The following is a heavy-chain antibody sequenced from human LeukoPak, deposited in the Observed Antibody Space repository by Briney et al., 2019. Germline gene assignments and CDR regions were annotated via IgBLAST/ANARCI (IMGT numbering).Heavy chain of an antibody. CDR1: GYTFTGYY. J-gene: IGHJ5*02. CDR2: INPNSGGT. Sequence: ASVKVSCKASGYTFTGYYMHWVRQAPGQGLEWMGWINPNSGGTNYAQKFQGRVTMTRDTSISTAYMELSRLRSDDTAVYYCARDPEGENWFDPWGQGTLVTVFS. V-gene: IGHV1-2*02. CDR3: ARDPEGENWFDP.